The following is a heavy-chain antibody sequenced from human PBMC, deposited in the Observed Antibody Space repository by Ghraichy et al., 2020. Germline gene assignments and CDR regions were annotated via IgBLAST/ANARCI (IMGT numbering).Heavy chain of an antibody. Sequence: GESLNISCGGTGFTFSHSWMTWFRQAPGKGLEWVANIKQDGTEIYYVDSVKGRFTISRDNAKSSLFLHMSSLRAEDTAVYYCARGDGFLVDHWGQGTLVTVSS. CDR3: ARGDGFLVDH. D-gene: IGHD5-24*01. CDR1: GFTFSHSW. J-gene: IGHJ4*02. V-gene: IGHV3-7*01. CDR2: IKQDGTEI.